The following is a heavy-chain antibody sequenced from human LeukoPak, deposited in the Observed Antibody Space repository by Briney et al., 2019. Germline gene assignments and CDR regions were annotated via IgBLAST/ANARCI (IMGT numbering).Heavy chain of an antibody. CDR3: ARHGDDRELSHFDY. CDR2: IYYSGST. V-gene: IGHV4-30-2*03. D-gene: IGHD1-26*01. J-gene: IGHJ4*02. Sequence: SQTLSLTCAVSGGSISSGGYSWSWIRQPPGKGLEWIGYIYYSGSTNYNPSLKSRVTISVDTSKNQFSLKLSSVTAADTAVYYCARHGDDRELSHFDYWGQGTLVTVSS. CDR1: GGSISSGGYS.